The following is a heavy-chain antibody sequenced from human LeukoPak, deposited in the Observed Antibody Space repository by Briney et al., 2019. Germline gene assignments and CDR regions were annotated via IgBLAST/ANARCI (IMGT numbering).Heavy chain of an antibody. D-gene: IGHD3-10*01. CDR2: INSDGSST. J-gene: IGHJ6*02. V-gene: IGHV3-74*01. Sequence: GGSLRLSCAASGFTFTSYWMPWVRQAPGKGLVWVSRINSDGSSTSYADSVKGRFTISRDNAKNTLYLQMNGLRADDTAVYYCARAAYGLYYHYYGMDVWGQGTTVTVSS. CDR1: GFTFTSYW. CDR3: ARAAYGLYYHYYGMDV.